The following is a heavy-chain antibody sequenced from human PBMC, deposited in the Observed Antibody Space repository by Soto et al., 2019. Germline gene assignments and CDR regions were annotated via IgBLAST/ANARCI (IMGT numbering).Heavy chain of an antibody. D-gene: IGHD3-9*01. Sequence: QVQLQESGPGLVKPSETLSLTCTVSGGSISSYYWSWIRQPPGKGLEWIGYIYYSGSTNYNPSLRSRVTISVDTSTNQFSLKLSSVTAADTAVYYCANSYYDILTGYYGFGAFDIWGQGTMVTVSS. CDR1: GGSISSYY. CDR2: IYYSGST. V-gene: IGHV4-59*08. J-gene: IGHJ3*02. CDR3: ANSYYDILTGYYGFGAFDI.